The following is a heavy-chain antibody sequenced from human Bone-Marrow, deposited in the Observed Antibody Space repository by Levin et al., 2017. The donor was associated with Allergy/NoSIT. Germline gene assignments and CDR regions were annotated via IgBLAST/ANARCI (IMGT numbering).Heavy chain of an antibody. V-gene: IGHV3-23*01. J-gene: IGHJ4*02. Sequence: ASETLSLTCAASGFTFSNSAMAWVRQAPGKGLEWVSAIIGSGDTSYYADSVKGRFTISRDNSKNTLYLQMNTLRAEDTALYYCAKGGGSRSGSYWDWGQGTLVTVSS. D-gene: IGHD1-26*01. CDR3: AKGGGSRSGSYWD. CDR2: IIGSGDTS. CDR1: GFTFSNSA.